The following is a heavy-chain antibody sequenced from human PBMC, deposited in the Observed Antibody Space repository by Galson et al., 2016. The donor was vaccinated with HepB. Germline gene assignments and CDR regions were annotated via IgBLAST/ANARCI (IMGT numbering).Heavy chain of an antibody. CDR2: ISGTADAT. Sequence: SLRLSCAASGFTFGNFAMSWVRQAPGRGLEWVSGISGTADATYYADSVRGRFTISRDNSKNTLYLQMNSLRGDDTAVYYCAKMRGHPTYHYHMDVWGKGTTVTVSS. J-gene: IGHJ6*03. V-gene: IGHV3-23*01. CDR3: AKMRGHPTYHYHMDV. CDR1: GFTFGNFA.